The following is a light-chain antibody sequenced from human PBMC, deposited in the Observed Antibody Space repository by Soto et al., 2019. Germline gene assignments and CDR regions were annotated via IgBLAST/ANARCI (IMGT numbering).Light chain of an antibody. V-gene: IGKV1-39*01. J-gene: IGKJ2*01. CDR2: AAS. CDR1: QSISTY. CDR3: QQRHNTPPYT. Sequence: DIQMTQSPSSLSASVGDRVTITCRASQSISTYLNWYQQKPGKAPKLLIYAASTLQSGVPSRFSGSGSGTDFTLTIAGLQPEDFATYYSQQRHNTPPYTLGQGTKLEIK.